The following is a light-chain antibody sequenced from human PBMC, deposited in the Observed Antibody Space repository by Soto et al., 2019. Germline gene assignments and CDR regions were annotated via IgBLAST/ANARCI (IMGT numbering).Light chain of an antibody. CDR1: SGHSDYA. CDR3: QTWGTGIRV. V-gene: IGLV4-69*01. CDR2: LKNDGSH. Sequence: QSVLTQSPSASASLGASVKLTCTLSSGHSDYAIAWRQQQPEKGPRYLMKLKNDGSHSKGDGIPDRFSGSSSGAERYLTISSLQSEDEGDYYCQTWGTGIRVFGGGTKVTVL. J-gene: IGLJ2*01.